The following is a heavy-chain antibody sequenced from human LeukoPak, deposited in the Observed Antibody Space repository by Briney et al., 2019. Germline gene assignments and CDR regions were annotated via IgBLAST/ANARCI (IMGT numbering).Heavy chain of an antibody. Sequence: PGWCLRLSCAASGFTFDEYAMLLVRQDPREGREGVSGVRWNSCSIGYADSVKGRFTISRDNGKNSLYLQMNSLRAEDTALYYCSKGVVVGATIARWAQGPLVPVTS. CDR2: VRWNSCSI. CDR3: SKGVVVGATIAR. CDR1: GFTFDEYA. V-gene: IGHV3-9*01. J-gene: IGHJ4*02. D-gene: IGHD1-26*01.